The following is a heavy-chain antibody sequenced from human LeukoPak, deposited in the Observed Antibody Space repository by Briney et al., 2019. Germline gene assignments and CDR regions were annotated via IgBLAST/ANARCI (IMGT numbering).Heavy chain of an antibody. CDR2: IKQGGGET. Sequence: GGSLRLSCAGFGFTFSRHWMNGVRQAPGKGLEWVANIKQGGGETNYVGSVKGRFTVSRDDANKLVYLQMDSLRADDTAIYYCARGPHYGARTDHLDYWGQGTLVTVSS. CDR3: ARGPHYGARTDHLDY. D-gene: IGHD4/OR15-4a*01. CDR1: GFTFSRHW. V-gene: IGHV3-7*03. J-gene: IGHJ4*02.